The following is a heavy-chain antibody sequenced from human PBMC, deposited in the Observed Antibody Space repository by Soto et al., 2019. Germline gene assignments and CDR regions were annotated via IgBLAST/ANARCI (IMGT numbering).Heavy chain of an antibody. J-gene: IGHJ4*02. CDR3: VRLVGNSWLDY. D-gene: IGHD4-4*01. Sequence: QVQLQQSGPGLVKPSQTLSLTCAIYGDSVSSNSVVWNWIRQSPSRGLEWPGRTYYRSQWHYEYAVFVQXRXXXDXXTSKNQFSLQLDSVSPEESAVYYCVRLVGNSWLDYWGQGTLVTVSS. V-gene: IGHV6-1*01. CDR1: GDSVSSNSVV. CDR2: TYYRSQWHY.